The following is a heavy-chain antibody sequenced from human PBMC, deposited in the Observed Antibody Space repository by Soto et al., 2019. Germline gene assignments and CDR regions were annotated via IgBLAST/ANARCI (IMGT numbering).Heavy chain of an antibody. CDR3: ARYSSSWSMGEFFDY. CDR2: IYYSGST. V-gene: IGHV4-59*08. D-gene: IGHD6-13*01. Sequence: SETLSLTCTVSGGSISSYYWSWIRQPPGKGLEWIGYIYYSGSTNYNPSLKSRVTISVDTSKNQFSLKLSSVTAADTAVYYCARYSSSWSMGEFFDYWGQGTLVTVSS. J-gene: IGHJ4*02. CDR1: GGSISSYY.